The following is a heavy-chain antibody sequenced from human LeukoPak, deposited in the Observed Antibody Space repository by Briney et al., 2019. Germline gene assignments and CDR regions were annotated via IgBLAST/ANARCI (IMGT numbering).Heavy chain of an antibody. D-gene: IGHD4-17*01. Sequence: SETLSLTCTVSGGSISSYYWSWIRQPPGKGLEWIGYIYYSGSTNYNPSLKSRVTISVDTSKNQFSLKLSSVTAADTAVYYCARDLSRYGDYGGLGYWGQGTLVTVSS. CDR1: GGSISSYY. J-gene: IGHJ4*02. CDR2: IYYSGST. CDR3: ARDLSRYGDYGGLGY. V-gene: IGHV4-59*01.